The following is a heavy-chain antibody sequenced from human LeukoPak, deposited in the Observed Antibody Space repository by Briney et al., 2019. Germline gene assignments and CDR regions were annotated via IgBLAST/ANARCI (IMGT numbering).Heavy chain of an antibody. D-gene: IGHD3-22*01. CDR1: GYTFTGYY. V-gene: IGHV1-2*02. Sequence: ASVKVSCKASGYTFTGYYMHWVRQAPGQGLEWMGWINPNSGDTNYAQKLQGRVTMTTDTSTSTAYMELRSLRSGDTAVYYCARDQFRWDDSSGYSFDYWGQGTLVTVSS. CDR3: ARDQFRWDDSSGYSFDY. CDR2: INPNSGDT. J-gene: IGHJ4*02.